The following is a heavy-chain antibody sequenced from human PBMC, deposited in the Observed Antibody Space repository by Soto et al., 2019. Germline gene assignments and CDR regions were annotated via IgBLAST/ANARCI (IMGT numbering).Heavy chain of an antibody. CDR3: ARGHSTSPNWFDP. D-gene: IGHD6-6*01. CDR1: GFTFSTYW. J-gene: IGHJ5*02. V-gene: IGHV3-7*03. Sequence: GGSLRLSCAASGFTFSTYWMSWVRQPPGKGLEWVANIKVDGSEVYYVDSVKGRFTISRDNAKNSLYLQMNSLRAEDTAVYYCARGHSTSPNWFDPWGQGTLVTVSS. CDR2: IKVDGSEV.